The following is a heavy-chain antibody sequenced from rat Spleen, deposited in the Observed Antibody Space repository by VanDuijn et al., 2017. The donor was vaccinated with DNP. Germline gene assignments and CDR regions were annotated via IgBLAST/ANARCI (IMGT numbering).Heavy chain of an antibody. Sequence: QVQLKESGPGLVQPSQTLSLTCTVSGFSLTNFGVSWVRQPPGKGLEWMGIIGTGGTTEYNPILKSRLSISRDNSKSQVFLKMNSLQTEDTAMYFCARYYGYNYYAMDAWGQGTSVTVSS. CDR2: IGTGGTT. CDR3: ARYYGYNYYAMDA. D-gene: IGHD1-9*01. V-gene: IGHV2-16*01. CDR1: GFSLTNFG. J-gene: IGHJ4*01.